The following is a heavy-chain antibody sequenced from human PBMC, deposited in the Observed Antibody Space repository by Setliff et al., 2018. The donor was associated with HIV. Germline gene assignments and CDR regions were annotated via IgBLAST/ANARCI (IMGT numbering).Heavy chain of an antibody. CDR2: IHHSRRT. Sequence: SETLSLTCAVYGGSFSGYYWSWIRQSPEKGLEWIGEIHHSRRTNYSPALKSGVAISLDTSKNQFSLKLSSVTAADTAIYYCARELGSFPYYMDVWGKGTTVTVSS. J-gene: IGHJ6*03. CDR3: ARELGSFPYYMDV. D-gene: IGHD3-10*01. CDR1: GGSFSGYY. V-gene: IGHV4-34*01.